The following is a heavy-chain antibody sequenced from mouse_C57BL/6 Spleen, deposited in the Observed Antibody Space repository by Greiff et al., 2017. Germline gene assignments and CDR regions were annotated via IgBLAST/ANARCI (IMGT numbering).Heavy chain of an antibody. Sequence: EVQRVESGGGLVKPGGSLKLSCAASGFTISDYGMHWVRQAPEKGLEWVAYISSGSSTIYYADTVKGRFTISRDNAKNTLFLQMTSLRSEDTAMYYCARAYSGYYAMDYWGQGTSVTVSS. CDR3: ARAYSGYYAMDY. CDR2: ISSGSSTI. J-gene: IGHJ4*01. CDR1: GFTISDYG. V-gene: IGHV5-17*01.